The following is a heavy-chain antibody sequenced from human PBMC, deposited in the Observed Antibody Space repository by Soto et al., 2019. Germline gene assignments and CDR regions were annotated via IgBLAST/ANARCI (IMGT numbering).Heavy chain of an antibody. D-gene: IGHD6-19*01. Sequence: KTGGSLRLSCAASGFTFSSYSMNWVRQAPGKGLERVSSISSSSSYIYYADSVKGRFTISRDNAKNSLYLQMNSLRAEDTAVYYCARERFASSGWYSYYYYYYGMDVWGQGTTVTVSS. J-gene: IGHJ6*02. CDR3: ARERFASSGWYSYYYYYYGMDV. V-gene: IGHV3-21*01. CDR2: ISSSSSYI. CDR1: GFTFSSYS.